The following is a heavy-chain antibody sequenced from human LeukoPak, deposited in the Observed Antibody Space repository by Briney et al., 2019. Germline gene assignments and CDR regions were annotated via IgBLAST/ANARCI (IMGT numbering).Heavy chain of an antibody. D-gene: IGHD3-16*01. V-gene: IGHV4-38-2*01. CDR1: GYSINNYYY. CDR3: ATCAAYVAEGFDY. J-gene: IGHJ4*02. Sequence: SETLSLTCVVSGYSINNYYYWNWIRQSPGKGLEWIGSISHGGNTYYNPSVKSRISISLDTSNNQFTLRLTSVTVADTAVYYSATCAAYVAEGFDYWGQGSLVTVSS. CDR2: ISHGGNT.